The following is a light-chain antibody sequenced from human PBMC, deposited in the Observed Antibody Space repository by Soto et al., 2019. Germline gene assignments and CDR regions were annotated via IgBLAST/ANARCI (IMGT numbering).Light chain of an antibody. V-gene: IGKV1-39*01. CDR1: QSISSY. Sequence: DIQMTQSPSSLSASVGDRVTITCRASQSISSYLNWYQQKPGKAPKLLIYAASSLQSGVPSRFSGSGSGTDFTLTISNLQPEDFGTYYCQQSYSTPRTFGQGTKVEIK. CDR3: QQSYSTPRT. J-gene: IGKJ1*01. CDR2: AAS.